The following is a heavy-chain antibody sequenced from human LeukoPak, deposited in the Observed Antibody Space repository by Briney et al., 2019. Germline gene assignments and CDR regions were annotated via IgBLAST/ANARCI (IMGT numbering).Heavy chain of an antibody. D-gene: IGHD3-3*01. V-gene: IGHV3-21*01. Sequence: GGSLRLSCAASGFTFSSYTMNWVRQAPGKGLEWVSSISSSSDYIYYADSVKGRFTISRDNAKNSLYLQMNSLRAEDTAVYYCARDLEFDHWGQGTLVTVSS. CDR1: GFTFSSYT. J-gene: IGHJ4*02. CDR3: ARDLEFDH. CDR2: ISSSSDYI.